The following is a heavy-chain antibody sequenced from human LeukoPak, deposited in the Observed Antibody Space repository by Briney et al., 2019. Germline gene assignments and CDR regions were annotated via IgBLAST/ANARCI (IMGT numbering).Heavy chain of an antibody. CDR1: GYTLTELS. J-gene: IGHJ6*02. CDR3: AAPSGSFLGYYYGMDV. Sequence: ASVKVSCKVSGYTLTELSMHWVRQAPGKGLEWMGGFDPEDGETLYAQRFQGRVTMTKDTSTDTVYMELSSLKSEDTAVYYCAAPSGSFLGYYYGMDVWGQGTTVTVSS. D-gene: IGHD1-26*01. CDR2: FDPEDGET. V-gene: IGHV1-24*01.